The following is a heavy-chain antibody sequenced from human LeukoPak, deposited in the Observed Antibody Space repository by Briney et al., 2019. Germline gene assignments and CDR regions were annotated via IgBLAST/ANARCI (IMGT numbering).Heavy chain of an antibody. J-gene: IGHJ6*03. CDR1: VGSFSGYY. CDR3: ARGYYGSGSHCCHMDV. CDR2: INHSGST. D-gene: IGHD3-10*01. V-gene: IGHV4-34*01. Sequence: SETLSLTCAVYVGSFSGYYWSWIRQPPGKGLEWIGEINHSGSTNYNSSLKSRVPISVDTSKNQFSLKLSSVTAADTAVYYRARGYYGSGSHCCHMDVWGKGTTITVS.